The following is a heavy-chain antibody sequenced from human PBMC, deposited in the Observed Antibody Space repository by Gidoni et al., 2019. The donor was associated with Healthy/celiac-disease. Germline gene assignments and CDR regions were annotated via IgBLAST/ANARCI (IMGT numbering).Heavy chain of an antibody. V-gene: IGHV3-33*01. CDR2: IWYDGSNK. Sequence: QAQLVESGGGVAQPGRALRLSCASSGITLRRYGVHWVRQAPGKGLGGVAVIWYDGSNKCYADSVKGRITISRDNSKNTLYLQMNSLRAEDTAVYYCARYPYPGSGSRPAEYWGQGTLVTVSS. J-gene: IGHJ4*02. CDR3: ARYPYPGSGSRPAEY. D-gene: IGHD5-12*01. CDR1: GITLRRYG.